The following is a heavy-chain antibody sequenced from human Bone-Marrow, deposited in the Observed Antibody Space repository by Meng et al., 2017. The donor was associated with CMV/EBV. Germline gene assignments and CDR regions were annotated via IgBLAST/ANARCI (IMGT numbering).Heavy chain of an antibody. V-gene: IGHV4-34*01. J-gene: IGHJ4*02. CDR1: GGSFSGYY. CDR2: INYSGST. Sequence: SETLSLTCAVYGGSFSGYYWSWIRQPPGKGLEWIGEINYSGSTNYNPSLKSRVTISVDTSKNQFSLKLSSVTAEDTAVYYCARGLPSGWAQWGQGALVTGYS. D-gene: IGHD6-19*01. CDR3: ARGLPSGWAQ.